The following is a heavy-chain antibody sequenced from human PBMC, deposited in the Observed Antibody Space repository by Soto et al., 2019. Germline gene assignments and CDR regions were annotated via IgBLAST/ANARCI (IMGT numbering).Heavy chain of an antibody. CDR1: GVSMHNSHSF. Sequence: LSLTCTVSGVSMHNSHSFWGWIRQPPGKGLEFIGNVYYSGGAHYNPSLKSRVAISVDTANNQVSLKMSSVTAADTAVYYCGRVVEGATRHTDFDSWGQGTLVTVSS. D-gene: IGHD2-21*01. CDR2: VYYSGGA. V-gene: IGHV4-39*01. J-gene: IGHJ5*01. CDR3: GRVVEGATRHTDFDS.